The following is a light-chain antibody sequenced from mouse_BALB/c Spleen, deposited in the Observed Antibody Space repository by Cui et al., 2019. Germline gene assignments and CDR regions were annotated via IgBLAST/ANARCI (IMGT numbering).Light chain of an antibody. CDR2: WAS. CDR1: QDVDSA. V-gene: IGKV6-23*01. J-gene: IGKJ5*01. CDR3: QYSSSYPLT. Sequence: IVMTQPHKFMSTSVGDRISITCKANQDVDSAVSWYQQEPGKSPKLLIYWASPRHTGVPDRFTGSGSGTDLILTISCVQSEDLSYYFCQYSSSYPLTFGAGTKLELK.